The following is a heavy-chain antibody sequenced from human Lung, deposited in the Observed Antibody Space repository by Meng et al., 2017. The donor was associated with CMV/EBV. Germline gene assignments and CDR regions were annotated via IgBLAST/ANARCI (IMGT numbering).Heavy chain of an antibody. J-gene: IGHJ6*02. CDR2: INHSGST. CDR1: GGSFSGYY. D-gene: IGHD3-3*01. CDR3: ARAFGGTIFGVVNYYYGMAV. V-gene: IGHV4-34*01. Sequence: SETLSLTXAVYGGSFSGYYWSWIRQPPGKGLEWIGEINHSGSTNYSPSLKSRVTISVDTSKNQFSLKLSSVTAADTAVYYCARAFGGTIFGVVNYYYGMAVWGPRHTVNRLL.